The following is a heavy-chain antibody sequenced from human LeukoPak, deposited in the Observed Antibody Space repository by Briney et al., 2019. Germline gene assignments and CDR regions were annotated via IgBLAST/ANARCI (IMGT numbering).Heavy chain of an antibody. CDR3: AKRGVVIRVILVGFHKEAYYFDS. V-gene: IGHV3-23*01. CDR2: ISGSGGRT. J-gene: IGHJ4*02. D-gene: IGHD3-22*01. Sequence: GGSLRLSCAVSGITLSNYGMSWVRQAPGKGLEWVAGISGSGGRTNYAAPVKGRFTISRDNPKNTLYLQINSLRPEDTAVYFCAKRGVVIRVILVGFHKEAYYFDSWGQGALVTVSS. CDR1: GITLSNYG.